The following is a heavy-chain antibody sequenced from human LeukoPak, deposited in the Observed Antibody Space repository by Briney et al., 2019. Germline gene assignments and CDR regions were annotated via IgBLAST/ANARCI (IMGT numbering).Heavy chain of an antibody. CDR2: ISSSGSTI. Sequence: PGGSLRLSCAASGFTFSDYYMSWIRQAPGKGLEWVSYISSSGSTIYYADSVKGRFTISRDNAKNSLYLQMNSLRAEDTAVYYRARDIEVMGYYYYYGMDVWGQGTTVTVSS. D-gene: IGHD3-16*01. V-gene: IGHV3-11*01. CDR3: ARDIEVMGYYYYYGMDV. J-gene: IGHJ6*02. CDR1: GFTFSDYY.